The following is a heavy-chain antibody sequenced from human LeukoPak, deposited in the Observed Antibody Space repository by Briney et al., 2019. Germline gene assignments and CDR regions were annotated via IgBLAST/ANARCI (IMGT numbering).Heavy chain of an antibody. V-gene: IGHV3-23*01. CDR2: ISDSSANT. CDR3: AKVAYSRMAVTGQRVLDY. CDR1: GFTFSSYA. Sequence: GGSLRLSCAASGFTFSSYAMSWVRQAPGKGLEWVSAISDSSANTYYADSVKGRFTISRDNSKITMYLQMNSLRAEDTAVYYCAKVAYSRMAVTGQRVLDYWGQGTLVTVSS. D-gene: IGHD6-19*01. J-gene: IGHJ4*02.